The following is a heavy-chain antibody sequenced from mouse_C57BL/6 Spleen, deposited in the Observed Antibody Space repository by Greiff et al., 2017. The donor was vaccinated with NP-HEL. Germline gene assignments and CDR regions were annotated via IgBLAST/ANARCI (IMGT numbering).Heavy chain of an antibody. CDR1: GFTFSSYA. V-gene: IGHV5-9-1*02. CDR3: TRDYYSNPHYYAMDY. Sequence: EVHLVESGEGLVKPGGSLKLSCAASGFTFSSYAMSWVRQTPEKRLEWVAYISSGGDYIYYADTVKGRFTISRDNARNTLYLQMSSLKSEDTAMYYCTRDYYSNPHYYAMDYWGQGTSVTVSS. CDR2: ISSGGDYI. J-gene: IGHJ4*01. D-gene: IGHD2-5*01.